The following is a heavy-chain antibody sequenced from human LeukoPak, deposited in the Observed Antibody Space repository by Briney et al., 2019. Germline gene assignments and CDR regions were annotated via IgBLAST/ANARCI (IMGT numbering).Heavy chain of an antibody. CDR3: ARGGRTGTTRYMDV. V-gene: IGHV1-8*01. D-gene: IGHD1-1*01. CDR2: MNPNSGNT. CDR1: GYTFTSYD. J-gene: IGHJ6*03. Sequence: AAVKVSFKSSGYTFTSYDINWVGQATGQGLEWMGWMNPNSGNTGYSQKFQGRVTMTRTTSISTAYMELSSVRSEDAAVYYCARGGRTGTTRYMDVWGKGATVTVSS.